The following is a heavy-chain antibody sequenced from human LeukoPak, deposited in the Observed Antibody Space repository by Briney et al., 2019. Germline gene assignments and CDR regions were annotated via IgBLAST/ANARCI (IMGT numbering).Heavy chain of an antibody. CDR3: ARSLSTEIDTLYYYYYMDV. D-gene: IGHD3-9*01. V-gene: IGHV1-69*06. Sequence: GASVKVSCKASGGTFSSYAISWVRQAPGQGLEWMGGIIPIFGTANYAQKFQGRVTITADKSTSTAYMELSSLRSEDTAVYYCARSLSTEIDTLYYYYYMDVWGKGTTVTVSS. CDR1: GGTFSSYA. CDR2: IIPIFGTA. J-gene: IGHJ6*03.